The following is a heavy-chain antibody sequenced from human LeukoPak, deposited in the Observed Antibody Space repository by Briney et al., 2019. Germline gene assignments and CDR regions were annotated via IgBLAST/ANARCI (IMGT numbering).Heavy chain of an antibody. D-gene: IGHD2-15*01. Sequence: ASVKVSCKASGYTFTGYYMHWVRQAPGQGLEWMGWINPNSGGTNYAQKFRGRVTMTRDTSISTAYMELSRLRSDDTAVYYCARVSVMVVVVAAIDYWGQGTLVTVSS. CDR2: INPNSGGT. CDR3: ARVSVMVVVVAAIDY. V-gene: IGHV1-2*02. CDR1: GYTFTGYY. J-gene: IGHJ4*02.